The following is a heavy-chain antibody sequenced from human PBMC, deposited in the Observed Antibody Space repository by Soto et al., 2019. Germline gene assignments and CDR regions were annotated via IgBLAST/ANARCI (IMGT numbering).Heavy chain of an antibody. D-gene: IGHD6-19*01. Sequence: QVQLVQSGAEVKKPGASVKVSCKASGYTFTTYGITWVRQAPGQGLEWMGWISAYSGNTNYAQKLQGRVTMTTDISTSTAYMELRSLRSDDTAVYYCARGDSSGWYVPWFDPWGQGTLVTVSS. J-gene: IGHJ5*02. CDR2: ISAYSGNT. CDR3: ARGDSSGWYVPWFDP. V-gene: IGHV1-18*01. CDR1: GYTFTTYG.